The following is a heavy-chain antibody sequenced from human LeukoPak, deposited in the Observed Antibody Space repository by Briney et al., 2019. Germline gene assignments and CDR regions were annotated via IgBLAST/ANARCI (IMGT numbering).Heavy chain of an antibody. CDR1: GGSISSYY. D-gene: IGHD6-13*01. J-gene: IGHJ5*02. CDR2: IYYSGST. Sequence: SETLSLTCTVSGGSISSYYWSWIRQPPGKGLEWIGYIYYSGSTNYNPSLKSRVTISVDTSKNQFSLKLSSVTAADTAVYYCARGLGYSSSWYQYRWFDPWGQGTLVTVSS. CDR3: ARGLGYSSSWYQYRWFDP. V-gene: IGHV4-59*12.